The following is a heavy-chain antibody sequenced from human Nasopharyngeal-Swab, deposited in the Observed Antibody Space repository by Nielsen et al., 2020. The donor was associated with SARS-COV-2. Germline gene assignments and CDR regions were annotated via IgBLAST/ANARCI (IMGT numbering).Heavy chain of an antibody. Sequence: GSLKISCAASGFTFSSYSMNWVRQAPGKGLEWVSSISSSSSYIYYADSVKGRFTISRDNAKNSLYLQMNSLRAEDTAVYYCARGCVLTGPTCNYYGMDVWGQGTTVTVSS. D-gene: IGHD3-9*01. CDR1: GFTFSSYS. V-gene: IGHV3-21*01. CDR3: ARGCVLTGPTCNYYGMDV. CDR2: ISSSSSYI. J-gene: IGHJ6*02.